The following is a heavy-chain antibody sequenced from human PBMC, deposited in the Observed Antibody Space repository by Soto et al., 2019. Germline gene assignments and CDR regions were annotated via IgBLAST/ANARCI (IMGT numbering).Heavy chain of an antibody. CDR3: AREGSGYNF. V-gene: IGHV1-69*13. CDR2: IVPVFGRP. J-gene: IGHJ4*02. D-gene: IGHD5-12*01. CDR1: GGSFSNFG. Sequence: AVKVSCKASGGSFSNFGIRWVRQAPGQGLEWMGGIVPVFGRPNYAQRFRGRLTITADESTSTGYMELISLRSDDTAVYYCAREGSGYNFWGRGTQVTVSS.